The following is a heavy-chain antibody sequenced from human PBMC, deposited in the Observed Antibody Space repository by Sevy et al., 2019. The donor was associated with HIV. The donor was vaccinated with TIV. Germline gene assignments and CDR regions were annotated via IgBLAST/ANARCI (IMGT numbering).Heavy chain of an antibody. CDR2: ISSSSSYI. V-gene: IGHV3-21*01. Sequence: GGSPRLSCAASGFTFSSYSMNWVRQAPGKGLEWVSSISSSSSYIYYADSVKGRFTISRDNAKNSLYLQMNSLRAEDTAVYYCAREQVVPAAMAYYGMDVWGQGTTVTVSS. D-gene: IGHD2-2*01. J-gene: IGHJ6*02. CDR1: GFTFSSYS. CDR3: AREQVVPAAMAYYGMDV.